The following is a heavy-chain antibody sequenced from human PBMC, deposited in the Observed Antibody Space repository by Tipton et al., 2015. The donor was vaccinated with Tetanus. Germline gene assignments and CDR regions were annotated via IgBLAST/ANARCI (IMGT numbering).Heavy chain of an antibody. CDR1: GFTFEDYA. V-gene: IGHV3-9*01. J-gene: IGHJ4*02. CDR3: VRKGGYNDAFDS. D-gene: IGHD5-18*01. Sequence: SLRLSCVASGFTFEDYAMHWVRQVPGKGPEWVSGISWNSVNIGYGDSVKGRFTISRDNAKNSLYLEIDSLGAEDTAFYYCVRKGGYNDAFDSWGQGTLVSVSS. CDR2: ISWNSVNI.